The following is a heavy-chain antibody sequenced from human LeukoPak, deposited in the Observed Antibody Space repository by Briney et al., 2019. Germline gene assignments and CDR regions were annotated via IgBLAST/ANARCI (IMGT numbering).Heavy chain of an antibody. D-gene: IGHD5-12*01. CDR3: TTASRGSLFYYYYGMDV. CDR1: GFTFNNAW. CDR2: IKSKTDGGAT. J-gene: IGHJ6*02. Sequence: GGSLRLSCAASGFTFNNAWMSWVRQAPGKGLEWVGRIKSKTDGGATEYAAPVKGRVTISRDDSKNTLFLQMNSLKTEDTAVYYCTTASRGSLFYYYYGMDVWGQGTTVTVSS. V-gene: IGHV3-15*01.